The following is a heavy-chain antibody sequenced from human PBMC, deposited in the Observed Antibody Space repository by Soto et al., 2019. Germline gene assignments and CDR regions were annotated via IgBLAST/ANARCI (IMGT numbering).Heavy chain of an antibody. J-gene: IGHJ4*02. CDR1: GYTFTGYY. D-gene: IGHD3-22*01. Sequence: ASVKVSCKASGYTFTGYYMHWVRQAPGQGLEWMGWINPNSGGTNYAQKFQGRVTMTRDTSISTANMELSRLRSDDTAVYYCARVDWVGYYESSGYYYDYWGQGTLVTVPS. CDR3: ARVDWVGYYESSGYYYDY. V-gene: IGHV1-2*02. CDR2: INPNSGGT.